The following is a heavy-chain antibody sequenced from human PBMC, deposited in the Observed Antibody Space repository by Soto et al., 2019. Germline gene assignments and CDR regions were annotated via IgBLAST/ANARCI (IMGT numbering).Heavy chain of an antibody. D-gene: IGHD3-16*02. CDR1: GFVFDYYA. V-gene: IGHV3-9*01. J-gene: IGHJ6*02. CDR2: TSWNSAKI. CDR3: AKGDLGELLLGGVDV. Sequence: GGSLRLSCVTSGFVFDYYAIHWVRQSPRRGLEWVTGTSWNSAKIGYAESVKGRFTISRDSSKNSVYWEMTNLRLEHTALYYCAKGDLGELLLGGVDVWAQGTTVTASS.